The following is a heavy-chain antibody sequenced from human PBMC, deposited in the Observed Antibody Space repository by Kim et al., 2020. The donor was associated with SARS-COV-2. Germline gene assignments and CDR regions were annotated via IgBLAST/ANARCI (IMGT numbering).Heavy chain of an antibody. CDR2: IKQDGSEK. J-gene: IGHJ4*02. D-gene: IGHD6-13*01. CDR3: ARDFRYSSSWYTGTGY. Sequence: GGSLRLSCAASGFTFSSYWMSWVRQAPGKGLEWVANIKQDGSEKYYVDSVKGRFTISRDNAKNSLYLQMNSLRAEDTAVYYCARDFRYSSSWYTGTGYWGQRTLVTVSS. V-gene: IGHV3-7*01. CDR1: GFTFSSYW.